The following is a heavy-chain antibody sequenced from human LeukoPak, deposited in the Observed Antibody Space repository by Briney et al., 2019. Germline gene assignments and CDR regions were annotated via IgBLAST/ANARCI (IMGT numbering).Heavy chain of an antibody. Sequence: GGSLRLSCTASAFTFNAYAMSWVRQAPGKGLEWVSAIGSGGVTTNYADSVQGRFTISRDNSRNTLLLQMNSLRPEDTAVYYCARPRLTVAGTRYFDPWGQGTLVTVSS. CDR2: IGSGGVTT. V-gene: IGHV3-23*01. D-gene: IGHD6-19*01. CDR1: AFTFNAYA. CDR3: ARPRLTVAGTRYFDP. J-gene: IGHJ5*02.